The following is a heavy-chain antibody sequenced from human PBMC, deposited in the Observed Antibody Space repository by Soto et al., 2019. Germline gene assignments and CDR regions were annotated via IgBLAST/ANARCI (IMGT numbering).Heavy chain of an antibody. CDR2: INDSGNT. V-gene: IGHV4-34*01. Sequence: SETLSLTCAVSGGSFRGYFWSWIRQSPAKGLEWIGEINDSGNTYYNPSFKSRLTISVDTSTSQISLRLASVTAEDSAVYYCQGGDFWGQGTRVTVSS. CDR3: QGGDF. J-gene: IGHJ4*02. CDR1: GGSFRGYF. D-gene: IGHD3-16*01.